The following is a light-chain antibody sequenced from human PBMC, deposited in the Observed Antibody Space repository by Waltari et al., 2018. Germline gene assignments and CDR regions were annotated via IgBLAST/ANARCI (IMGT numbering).Light chain of an antibody. Sequence: SYELTQPPSVSVSPGQTASITCSGDKLGDKYACCYQQKPGQSPVLVIYQDSKRPSGIPERFSGFNSGNTATLTISGTQAMDEADYYCQAWDSSTDNYVFGTGTKVTVL. CDR3: QAWDSSTDNYV. J-gene: IGLJ1*01. V-gene: IGLV3-1*01. CDR1: KLGDKY. CDR2: QDS.